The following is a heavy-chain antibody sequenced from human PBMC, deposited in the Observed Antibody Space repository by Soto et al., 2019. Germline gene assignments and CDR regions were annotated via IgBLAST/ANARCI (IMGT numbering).Heavy chain of an antibody. V-gene: IGHV1-2*02. CDR1: GYTFTGYY. J-gene: IGHJ6*02. CDR3: ARDSSAGAIFASPYYYGMDV. D-gene: IGHD3-3*01. CDR2: INPNSGGT. Sequence: QVQLVQSGAEVKKPGASVKVSCKASGYTFTGYYIHWVRQAPGQGLEWMGWINPNSGGTNYAQKFQGRVTMTRDASISTAYMELSSLRSDDTAVYYCARDSSAGAIFASPYYYGMDVWGQGTTVTVSS.